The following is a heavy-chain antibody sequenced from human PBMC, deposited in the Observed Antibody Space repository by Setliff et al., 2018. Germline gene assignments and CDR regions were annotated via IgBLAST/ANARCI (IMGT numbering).Heavy chain of an antibody. CDR1: GGSISDNSYY. J-gene: IGHJ4*02. CDR2: XXXXXXX. CDR3: ARESRFGYSGYDCAFDF. Sequence: SETLSLTCTVSGGSISDNSYYWGWIRQPPXKELEWIGXXXXXXXXXXXPSFXXRVTIPVDMSKNQFSLNIDSVTAADTAVYYCARESRFGYSGYDCAFDFWGQGMRVT. D-gene: IGHD5-12*01. V-gene: IGHV4-39*02.